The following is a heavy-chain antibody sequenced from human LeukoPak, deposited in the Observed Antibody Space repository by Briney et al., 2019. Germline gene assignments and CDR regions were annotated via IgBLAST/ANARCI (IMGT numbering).Heavy chain of an antibody. J-gene: IGHJ3*02. V-gene: IGHV3-53*01. CDR3: ARGGSYLSAFDI. Sequence: GGTLRLSCAASGFTFSSYGMSWVRQAPGKGLEWVSIIYSGGSTFYADSVKGRFTISRDNSKNTLYLQMNSLRAEDTAVYYCARGGSYLSAFDIWGQGTMVTVSS. CDR2: IYSGGST. CDR1: GFTFSSYG. D-gene: IGHD1-26*01.